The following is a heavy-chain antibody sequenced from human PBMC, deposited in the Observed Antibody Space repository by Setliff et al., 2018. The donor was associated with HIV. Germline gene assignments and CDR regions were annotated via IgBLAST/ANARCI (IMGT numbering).Heavy chain of an antibody. CDR3: ARGGSGFDY. Sequence: SETLSLTCTVSGGSISGYYCNWIRQPPGKALQSIGYIYSSGNTYYNPSLNSRVTISVDTSKNQFSLKLSSVTAADTAVYYCARGGSGFDYWGQGTLVTVS. CDR2: IYSSGNT. CDR1: GGSISGYY. V-gene: IGHV4-4*08. D-gene: IGHD1-1*01. J-gene: IGHJ4*02.